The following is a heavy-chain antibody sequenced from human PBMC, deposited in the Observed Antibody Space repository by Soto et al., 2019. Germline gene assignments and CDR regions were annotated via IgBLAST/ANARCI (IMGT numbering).Heavy chain of an antibody. D-gene: IGHD2-15*01. CDR2: IYYSGST. CDR3: AREWGRYCSGGSCYLSWFDP. J-gene: IGHJ5*02. V-gene: IGHV4-31*03. Sequence: LSLTCTVSGGSISSGGYYWSWIRQHPGKGLEWIGYIYYSGSTYYNPSLKSRVTISVDTSKNQFSLKLSSVTAADTAVYYCAREWGRYCSGGSCYLSWFDPWGQGTLVTVSS. CDR1: GGSISSGGYY.